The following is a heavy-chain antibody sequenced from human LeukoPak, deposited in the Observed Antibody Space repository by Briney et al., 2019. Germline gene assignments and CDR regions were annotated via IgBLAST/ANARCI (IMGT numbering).Heavy chain of an antibody. CDR2: INTDGSST. D-gene: IGHD2-2*02. J-gene: IGHJ6*03. CDR3: ARDAVVPAAIRDLYYYMDV. Sequence: PGGSLRLSCAASGFTFSSSWMHWVRQAPGKGLVWVSRINTDGSSTSYADSVKGRFTISRDNAKNTLYLQMNSLRAEDTAVYYCARDAVVPAAIRDLYYYMDVWGKGTTVTVSS. CDR1: GFTFSSSW. V-gene: IGHV3-74*01.